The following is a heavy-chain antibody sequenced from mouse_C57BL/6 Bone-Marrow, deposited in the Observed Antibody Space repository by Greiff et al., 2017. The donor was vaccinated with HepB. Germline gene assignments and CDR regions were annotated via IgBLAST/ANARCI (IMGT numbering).Heavy chain of an antibody. V-gene: IGHV5-9*01. Sequence: EVQLVESGGGLVKPGGSLKLSCAASGFTFSSHTMSWVRQTPEKRLEWVATISGGGGNTYYPDSVKGRITISRDNAKNTLYLQMSSLRSEDTALYYCARHEVWGTGTTVTVSS. J-gene: IGHJ1*03. CDR3: ARHEV. CDR1: GFTFSSHT. CDR2: ISGGGGNT.